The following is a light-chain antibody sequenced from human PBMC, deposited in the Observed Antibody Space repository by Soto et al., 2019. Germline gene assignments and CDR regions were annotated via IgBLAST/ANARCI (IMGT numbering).Light chain of an antibody. Sequence: DIQMTQSPSSLSASVGDRVTITCRASQSISSYLNWYQQKPGKAPKLLIYGASSLQSGVPSRFSGSGSGTDFTLTISSLQPEDFATYYCQQSYSTPRAFGGGTKVDI. V-gene: IGKV1-39*01. J-gene: IGKJ4*01. CDR3: QQSYSTPRA. CDR1: QSISSY. CDR2: GAS.